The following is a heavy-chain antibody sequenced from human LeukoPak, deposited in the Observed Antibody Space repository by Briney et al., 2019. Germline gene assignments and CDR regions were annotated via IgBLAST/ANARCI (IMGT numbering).Heavy chain of an antibody. CDR2: ISYDGSNK. Sequence: GRSLRLSCAASGFTFSSYAMHWVRQAPGKGLEWVAVISYDGSNKYCADSVKGRFTISRDNSKNTLYLQMNSLRAEDTAVYYCARDHYDFWSGYSGAYYYGMDVWGQGTTVTVSS. D-gene: IGHD3-3*01. V-gene: IGHV3-30-3*01. J-gene: IGHJ6*02. CDR3: ARDHYDFWSGYSGAYYYGMDV. CDR1: GFTFSSYA.